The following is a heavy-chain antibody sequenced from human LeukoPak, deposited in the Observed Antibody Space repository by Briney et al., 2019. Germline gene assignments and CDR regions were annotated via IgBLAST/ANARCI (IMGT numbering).Heavy chain of an antibody. CDR3: ARENPAYYDFWSGSYAFDI. CDR2: IYYSGST. D-gene: IGHD3-3*01. CDR1: GGSFSGYY. Sequence: ASETLSLTCAVYGGSFSGYYWSWIRQPPGKGLEWIGYIYYSGSTNYNPSLKSRVTISVDTSKNQFSLKLSSVTAADTAVYYCARENPAYYDFWSGSYAFDIWGQGTMVTVSS. V-gene: IGHV4-34*09. J-gene: IGHJ3*02.